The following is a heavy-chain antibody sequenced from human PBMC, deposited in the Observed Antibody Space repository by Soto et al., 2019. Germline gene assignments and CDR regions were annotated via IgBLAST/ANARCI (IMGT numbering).Heavy chain of an antibody. CDR3: ARDRGGGCLVISHYFDY. Sequence: QVQLVESGGGVVQPGRSLRLSCAASGFTVSSYAMHWVRQAPGKGLEWVAVISYDGSNKYYADSVKGRFTISRDNSKNTLYRQMNSLRAEDTAVYYCARDRGGGCLVISHYFDYWGQGTLVTVSS. D-gene: IGHD6-19*01. CDR2: ISYDGSNK. CDR1: GFTVSSYA. V-gene: IGHV3-30-3*01. J-gene: IGHJ4*02.